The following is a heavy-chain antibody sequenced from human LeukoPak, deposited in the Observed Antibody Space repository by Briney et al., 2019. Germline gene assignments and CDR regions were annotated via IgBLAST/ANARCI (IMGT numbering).Heavy chain of an antibody. Sequence: ASVKVSCKASGYTFTVYCIHWLRQAPGQGLEWMGWIIPNSGGTKYAQKFQDRVTMTRDTSISTAYMELSSLTYDDTAVYYCARGVLLQGRGAFDIWGQGAMVTVSS. CDR2: IIPNSGGT. J-gene: IGHJ3*02. V-gene: IGHV1-2*02. CDR3: ARGVLLQGRGAFDI. CDR1: GYTFTVYC. D-gene: IGHD1-26*01.